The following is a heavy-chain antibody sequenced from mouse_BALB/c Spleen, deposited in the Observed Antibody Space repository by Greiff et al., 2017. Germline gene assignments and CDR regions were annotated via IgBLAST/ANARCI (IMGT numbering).Heavy chain of an antibody. CDR1: GYTFTSYY. D-gene: IGHD2-10*01. V-gene: IGHV1S81*02. CDR2: INPSNGGT. CDR3: TRKSYYGNYYAMDY. J-gene: IGHJ4*01. Sequence: VQLQQSGAELVKPGASVKLSCKASGYTFTSYYMYWVKQRPGQGLEWIGGINPSNGGTNFNEKFKSKATLTVDKSSSTAYMQLSSLTSEDSAVYYCTRKSYYGNYYAMDYWGQGTSVTVSS.